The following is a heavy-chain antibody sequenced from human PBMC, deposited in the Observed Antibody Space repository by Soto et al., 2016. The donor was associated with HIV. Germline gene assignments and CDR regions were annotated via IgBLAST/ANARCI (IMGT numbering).Heavy chain of an antibody. V-gene: IGHV3-9*03. D-gene: IGHD3-22*01. CDR1: GFTFDDYA. CDR2: ISWNSGTI. J-gene: IGHJ4*02. Sequence: EVQLVESGGGLVQPGRSLRLSCAASGFTFDDYAMHWVRQAPGKGLEWVSGISWNSGTIGYADSVKGRFTISRDNAKKSLYLQMNSLRAEDMALYYCAKARGYYXDHYYFXYWAGNPGHRLL. CDR3: AKARGYYXDHYYFXY.